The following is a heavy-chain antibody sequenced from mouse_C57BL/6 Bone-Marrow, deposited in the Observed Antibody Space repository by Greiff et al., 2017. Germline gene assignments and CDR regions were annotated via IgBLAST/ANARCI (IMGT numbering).Heavy chain of an antibody. J-gene: IGHJ4*01. CDR2: IYPGSGST. V-gene: IGHV1-55*01. CDR3: ARSTTVVGNAMDY. D-gene: IGHD1-1*01. Sequence: QVQLQQSGAELVKPGASVKMSCKASGYTFTSYWITWVKQRPGQGLEWIGDIYPGSGSTNYNEKFKSKATLTVDTSSSTAYMQLSSLTSEDSAVYYCARSTTVVGNAMDYWGQGTSVTVSS. CDR1: GYTFTSYW.